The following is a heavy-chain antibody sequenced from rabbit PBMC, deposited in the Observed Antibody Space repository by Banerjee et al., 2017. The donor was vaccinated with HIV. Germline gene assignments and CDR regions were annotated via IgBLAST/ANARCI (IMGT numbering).Heavy chain of an antibody. V-gene: IGHV1S45*01. J-gene: IGHJ2*01. CDR3: ARSDSGPYIDGFDP. D-gene: IGHD1-1*01. Sequence: QEQLLESGGDLVKPEGSLTLTCTASGFTLSSYWICWVRQAPGKGLEWIACIDTHSSGRIYYANWAQGRFTISKISSTTVTLQMTSLTAADTATYFCARSDSGPYIDGFDPWGQGTLVTVS. CDR2: IDTHSSGRI. CDR1: GFTLSSYW.